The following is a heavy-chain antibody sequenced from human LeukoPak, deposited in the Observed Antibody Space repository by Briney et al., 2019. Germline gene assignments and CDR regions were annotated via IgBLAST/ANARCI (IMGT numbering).Heavy chain of an antibody. V-gene: IGHV1-69*10. CDR3: ARKHGGNYDYVWGTGPNDAFDI. J-gene: IGHJ3*02. CDR1: GGTFSSYA. D-gene: IGHD3-16*01. CDR2: IIPILGIA. Sequence: ASVTVSCKASGGTFSSYAMSWVRQAPGQGLEWMGRIIPILGIANYAQKFQGRVTITADKSTSTAYMELSSLRSEDTAVYYCARKHGGNYDYVWGTGPNDAFDIWGQGTMVTVSS.